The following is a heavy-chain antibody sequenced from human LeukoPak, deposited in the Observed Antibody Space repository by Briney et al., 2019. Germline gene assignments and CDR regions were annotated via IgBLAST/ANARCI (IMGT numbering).Heavy chain of an antibody. D-gene: IGHD3-3*01. Sequence: PGGSLRLSCAAVGFNFSSYWMTWVRQAPGKGLEWVANIKQDGTEKYYVDSVKGRFTISRDNAKNSLYLQMNSLRAEDTAVYYCASLWSLNGDFDYWGQGTLVTVSS. V-gene: IGHV3-7*02. CDR1: GFNFSSYW. CDR3: ASLWSLNGDFDY. J-gene: IGHJ4*02. CDR2: IKQDGTEK.